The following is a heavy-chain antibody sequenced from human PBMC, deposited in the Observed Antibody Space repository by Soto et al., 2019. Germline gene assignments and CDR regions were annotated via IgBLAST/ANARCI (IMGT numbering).Heavy chain of an antibody. D-gene: IGHD3-3*01. Sequence: SGPTLVNPTETLTLTCSVSGFSLSKARMGVSWIRQPPGKALEWLAHIFWNDERSYNTSLKSRLTIPRDTSKSQVVLTMTNVDPVDTGKYFCAGALRERLPFYYFDPWGKGTL. CDR2: IFWNDER. CDR1: GFSLSKARMG. CDR3: AGALRERLPFYYFDP. V-gene: IGHV2-26*01. J-gene: IGHJ5*02.